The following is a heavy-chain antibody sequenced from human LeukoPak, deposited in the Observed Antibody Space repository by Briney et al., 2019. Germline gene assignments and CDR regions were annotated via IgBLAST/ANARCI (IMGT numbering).Heavy chain of an antibody. CDR3: ARGRFLKWPKDY. CDR2: IYYSGST. V-gene: IGHV4-59*01. D-gene: IGHD3-3*01. Sequence: SETLSLTCTVSGGSISSYYWSWIRQPPGKGLEWIGYIYYSGSTNYNPSLKSRVTISVDTSKNPFSLKLSSVTAADTAVYYCARGRFLKWPKDYWGQGTLVTVSS. CDR1: GGSISSYY. J-gene: IGHJ4*02.